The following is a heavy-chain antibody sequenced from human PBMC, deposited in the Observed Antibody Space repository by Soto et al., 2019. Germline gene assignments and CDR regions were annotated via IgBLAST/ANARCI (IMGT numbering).Heavy chain of an antibody. D-gene: IGHD6-13*01. J-gene: IGHJ4*02. Sequence: QVQLVESGGGVVQPGRSLRLSCAASGFTFSSYGMHWVRQAPGKGLEWVAVIWYDGSNKYYADSVKGRFTISRDNSKNTLYLQMNSLRAEDTYVYYCGQDIAASPVDYWGKGTLVNVSS. V-gene: IGHV3-33*06. CDR2: IWYDGSNK. CDR3: GQDIAASPVDY. CDR1: GFTFSSYG.